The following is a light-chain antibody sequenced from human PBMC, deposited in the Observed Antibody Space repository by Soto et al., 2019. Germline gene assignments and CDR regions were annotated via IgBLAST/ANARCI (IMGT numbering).Light chain of an antibody. Sequence: QAVLTQSPSASASLGASVKLTCTLSSGHSSYAISWHQQQPEKGPRYLMKLSSDGSHSKGDGSPDRFSGSSSGAECYLTISSLQSEDEADYCCQTWDTGAMVVFGGGAQ. CDR3: QTWDTGAMVV. J-gene: IGLJ2*01. CDR2: LSSDGSH. CDR1: SGHSSYA. V-gene: IGLV4-69*01.